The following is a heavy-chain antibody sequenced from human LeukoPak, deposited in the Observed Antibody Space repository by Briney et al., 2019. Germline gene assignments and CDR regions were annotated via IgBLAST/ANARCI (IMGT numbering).Heavy chain of an antibody. V-gene: IGHV3-23*01. CDR1: GFTFSSYA. CDR3: AKDQGIYRGSGEGFDY. Sequence: GGSLRLSCAASGFTFSSYAMSWVRQAPGKGLEWVSAISGSGGSTYYADSVKGRFTISRDNSKNTLYLQMNSLRAEDTAVYYCAKDQGIYRGSGEGFDYWGRGTLVTVSS. J-gene: IGHJ4*02. D-gene: IGHD6-19*01. CDR2: ISGSGGST.